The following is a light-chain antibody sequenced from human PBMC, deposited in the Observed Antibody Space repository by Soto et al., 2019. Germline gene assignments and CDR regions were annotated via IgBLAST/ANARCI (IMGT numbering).Light chain of an antibody. CDR2: EVS. J-gene: IGLJ1*01. V-gene: IGLV2-14*01. CDR1: SSDVGGYDY. Sequence: LTQPASVSGSPGQSITISCTGTSSDVGGYDYVSWYQLHPGKAPKLMVFEVSNRPSGVSYRFSGSKSGNTASLTISGLQAEDEADYFCSSYSISTAYLFGTGTKV. CDR3: SSYSISTAYL.